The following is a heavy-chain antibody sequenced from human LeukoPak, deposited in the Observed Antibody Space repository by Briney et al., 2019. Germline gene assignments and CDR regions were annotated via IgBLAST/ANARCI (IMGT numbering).Heavy chain of an antibody. CDR2: ISGSGGST. J-gene: IGHJ4*02. CDR1: GFTFSSYA. CDR3: AKGLDYGDYLGVY. Sequence: GGSLRLSCAASGFTFSSYAMSWVRQAPGKGLEWVSAISGSGGSTYYADSVKGRFTISRDNSKNTLYLQMNSLRAGDTAVYYCAKGLDYGDYLGVYWGQGTLVTVSS. D-gene: IGHD4-17*01. V-gene: IGHV3-23*01.